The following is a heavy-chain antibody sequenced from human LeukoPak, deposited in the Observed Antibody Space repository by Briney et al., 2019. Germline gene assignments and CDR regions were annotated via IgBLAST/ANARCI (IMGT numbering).Heavy chain of an antibody. Sequence: SETLSLTCTVSGGSISSSSYYWRWIRQPPGKGLEWIGSIYYSGSTYYNPSLKSRVTISGDASKNQFSLKLSSVTAADTAVYYCARDMRGFWSGYYINWGQGTLVTVSS. J-gene: IGHJ4*02. V-gene: IGHV4-39*07. CDR2: IYYSGST. D-gene: IGHD3-3*01. CDR1: GGSISSSSYY. CDR3: ARDMRGFWSGYYIN.